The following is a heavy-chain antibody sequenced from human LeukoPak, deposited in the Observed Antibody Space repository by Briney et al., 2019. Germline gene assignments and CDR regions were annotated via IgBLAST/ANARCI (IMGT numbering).Heavy chain of an antibody. CDR1: GGSISSGSYY. Sequence: SETLSLTCTVSGGSISSGSYYWSWIRQPPGKGLEWIGEINHSGSTDYNPSLKSRVTISVDTSKNQFSLKLSSVTAADTAVYYCARRGPSNKRWVPRSGYYGYFDYWGQGTLVTVSS. CDR3: ARRGPSNKRWVPRSGYYGYFDY. J-gene: IGHJ4*02. CDR2: INHSGST. V-gene: IGHV4-39*07. D-gene: IGHD3-22*01.